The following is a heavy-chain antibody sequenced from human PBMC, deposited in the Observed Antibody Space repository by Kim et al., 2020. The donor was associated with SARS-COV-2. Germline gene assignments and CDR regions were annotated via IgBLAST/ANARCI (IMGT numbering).Heavy chain of an antibody. V-gene: IGHV3-33*06. Sequence: DPGKGRFTISRDNSKNTLYLQMNSLRAEDTAVYYCAKGGSTVTPGWYFDLWGRGTLVTVSS. D-gene: IGHD4-17*01. J-gene: IGHJ2*01. CDR3: AKGGSTVTPGWYFDL.